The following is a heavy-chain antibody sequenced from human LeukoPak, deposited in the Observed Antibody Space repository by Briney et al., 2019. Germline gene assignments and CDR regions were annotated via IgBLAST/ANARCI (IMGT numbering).Heavy chain of an antibody. V-gene: IGHV3-21*01. CDR3: ARSPRYSRLNRG. D-gene: IGHD6-13*01. CDR1: GFTFSTYS. Sequence: GGSLRLSCATSGFTFSTYSMNWVRQAPGKGLEWVSSISSSSSYIYYADSVKGRFTISRDNAKISLYLQMNSLRAEDTALYYCARSPRYSRLNRGWGQGTLVTVSS. CDR2: ISSSSSYI. J-gene: IGHJ4*02.